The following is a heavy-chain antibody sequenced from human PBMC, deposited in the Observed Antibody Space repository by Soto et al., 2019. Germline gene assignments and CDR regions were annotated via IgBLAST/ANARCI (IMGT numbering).Heavy chain of an antibody. J-gene: IGHJ6*02. CDR1: GYSFTSYW. CDR2: IDPGDSYT. D-gene: IGHD3-10*01. Sequence: PGESLKISCKGSGYSFTSYWISWVRQMPGKGLEWMGRIDPGDSYTNYSPSFQGHVTISADKSISTAYLQWSSLKASDTAMYYCARRAPGGTMVRGVPYYYYYGMDVWGQGTTVTVSS. CDR3: ARRAPGGTMVRGVPYYYYYGMDV. V-gene: IGHV5-10-1*01.